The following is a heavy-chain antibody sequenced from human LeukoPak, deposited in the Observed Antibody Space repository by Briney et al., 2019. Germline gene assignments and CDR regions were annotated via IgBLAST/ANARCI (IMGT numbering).Heavy chain of an antibody. D-gene: IGHD1-26*01. CDR1: GGSFSGYY. V-gene: IGHV4-34*01. J-gene: IGHJ5*02. CDR2: INHSGST. CDR3: ARVVGATVWFDP. Sequence: SETLSLTCAVYGGSFSGYYWSWIRQPPGKWLEWIGEINHSGSTNYNPSLKSRVTISVDTSKNQFSLKLSSVTAADTAVYYCARVVGATVWFDPWGQGTLVTVSS.